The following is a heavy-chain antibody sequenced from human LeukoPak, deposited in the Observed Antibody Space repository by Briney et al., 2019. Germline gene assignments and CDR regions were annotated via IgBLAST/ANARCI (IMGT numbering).Heavy chain of an antibody. CDR2: IKSKTDGGTT. CDR1: GFTFSNAW. CDR3: TTEALGIADPEDY. D-gene: IGHD6-13*01. J-gene: IGHJ4*02. Sequence: GGSLRLSCAASGFTFSNAWMSWVRQAPGKGLEWVGRIKSKTDGGTTDYAAPVKGRFTISRDDAKNTLYLQMNSLKTEDTAVYYCTTEALGIADPEDYWGQGTLVTVSS. V-gene: IGHV3-15*01.